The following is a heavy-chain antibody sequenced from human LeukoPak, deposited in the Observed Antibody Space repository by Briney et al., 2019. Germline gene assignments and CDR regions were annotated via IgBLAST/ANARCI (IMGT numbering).Heavy chain of an antibody. CDR1: GFTFSSYA. D-gene: IGHD3-9*01. CDR3: ARDTPPYYDILTGYLDY. J-gene: IGHJ4*02. V-gene: IGHV3-30-3*01. Sequence: GGSLRLSCAASGFTFSSYAMHWVRQAPGKGLEWEAVISYDGSNKYYADSVKGRFTISRDNSKNTLYLQMNSLRAEDTAVYYCARDTPPYYDILTGYLDYWGQGTLVTVSS. CDR2: ISYDGSNK.